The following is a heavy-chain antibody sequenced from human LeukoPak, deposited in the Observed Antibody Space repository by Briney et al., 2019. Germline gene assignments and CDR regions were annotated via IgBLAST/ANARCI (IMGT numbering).Heavy chain of an antibody. CDR1: GGSFSAYY. Sequence: SETLSLTCGVYGGSFSAYYWSWIRQPPGKGLEWIGDINHSGRTNYNPSLKSRVNISVDTSRNQFSLRLRSVTAADTAVYYCARGGDYYDSSGYYYWGQGTLVTVSS. V-gene: IGHV4-34*01. CDR3: ARGGDYYDSSGYYY. D-gene: IGHD3-22*01. J-gene: IGHJ4*02. CDR2: INHSGRT.